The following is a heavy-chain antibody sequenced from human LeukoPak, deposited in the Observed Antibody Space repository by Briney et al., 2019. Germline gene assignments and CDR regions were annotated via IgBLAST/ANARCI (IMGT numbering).Heavy chain of an antibody. CDR1: GGTFSSYA. Sequence: ASVKVSCKASGGTFSSYAINWVRQATGQGLEWMGWMNPNSGNTGYAQKFQGRVTITRNTSISTAYMELSSLRSEDTAVYYCARVGYCSGDRCYLHFDYWGQGTLVTVSS. CDR3: ARVGYCSGDRCYLHFDY. J-gene: IGHJ4*02. D-gene: IGHD2-15*01. CDR2: MNPNSGNT. V-gene: IGHV1-8*03.